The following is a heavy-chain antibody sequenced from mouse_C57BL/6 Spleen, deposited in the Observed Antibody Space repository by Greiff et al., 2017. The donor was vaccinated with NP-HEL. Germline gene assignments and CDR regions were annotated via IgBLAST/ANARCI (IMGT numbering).Heavy chain of an antibody. CDR2: IHPSDSDT. CDR3: AMPDGFAY. CDR1: GYTFTSYW. J-gene: IGHJ3*01. Sequence: VQLQESGAELVKPGASVKVSCKASGYTFTSYWMHWVKPRPGQGLEWIGRIHPSDSDTNSIQKFTGKATLTVDKSSSTAYMQLSGLTSEDSAVDYCAMPDGFAYWGKGTLVTVSA. V-gene: IGHV1-74*01.